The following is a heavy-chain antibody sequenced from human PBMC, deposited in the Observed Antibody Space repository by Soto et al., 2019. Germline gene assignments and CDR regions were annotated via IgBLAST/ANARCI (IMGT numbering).Heavy chain of an antibody. V-gene: IGHV3-23*01. Sequence: EVQLLESGGDLVQPGGSLRLSCVAAGFTFSSYAMNWVRQAPGKGLEWVSTISGSGSSTYYADSVKGRFSISRGNSKTTLFLQMNSLRAEDTAVYYCAKGTEAVAGNYFDLWGRGTLVTVSS. D-gene: IGHD6-19*01. CDR2: ISGSGSST. J-gene: IGHJ2*01. CDR3: AKGTEAVAGNYFDL. CDR1: GFTFSSYA.